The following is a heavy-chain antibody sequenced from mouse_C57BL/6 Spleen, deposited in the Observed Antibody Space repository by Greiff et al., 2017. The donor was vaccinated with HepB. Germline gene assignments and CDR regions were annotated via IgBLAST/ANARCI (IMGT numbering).Heavy chain of an antibody. CDR1: GFTFSSYA. Sequence: EVQGVESGGGLVKPGGSLKLSCAASGFTFSSYAMSWVRQTPEKRLEWVATISDGGSYTYYPDNVKGRFTISRDNAKNNLYLQMSHLKSEDTAMYYCAREGDYDDVLAYWGQGTLVTVSA. V-gene: IGHV5-4*01. CDR2: ISDGGSYT. D-gene: IGHD2-4*01. J-gene: IGHJ3*01. CDR3: AREGDYDDVLAY.